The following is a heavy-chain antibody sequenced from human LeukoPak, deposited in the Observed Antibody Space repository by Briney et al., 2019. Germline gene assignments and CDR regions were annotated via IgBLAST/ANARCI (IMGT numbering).Heavy chain of an antibody. CDR1: GFTVSNTY. CDR2: IYSGGGT. V-gene: IGHV3-53*01. Sequence: AGGSLRLSCAASGFTVSNTYMSWVRQAPGKGLEWVSLIYSGGGTYSADPVKGRFIISRDISKNTLYLQMNSVRAEDTAVYYCARGVTRYCGSTSCYYFDFWGQGTLVTVSS. CDR3: ARGVTRYCGSTSCYYFDF. D-gene: IGHD2-2*01. J-gene: IGHJ4*02.